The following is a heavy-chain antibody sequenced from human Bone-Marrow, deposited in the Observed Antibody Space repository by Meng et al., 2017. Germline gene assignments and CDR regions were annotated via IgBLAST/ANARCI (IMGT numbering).Heavy chain of an antibody. CDR2: INPNSGGT. J-gene: IGHJ6*02. V-gene: IGHV1-2*06. CDR1: GYTFTGYY. Sequence: ASVKVSCKASGYTFTGYYMHWVRQAPGQGLEWMGRINPNSGGTNYAQKFQGRVTMTRDTSISTAYMELSRLRSDDTAVYYCARLGIRYYSYGMDVWGQGTTVTVSS. D-gene: IGHD1-14*01. CDR3: ARLGIRYYSYGMDV.